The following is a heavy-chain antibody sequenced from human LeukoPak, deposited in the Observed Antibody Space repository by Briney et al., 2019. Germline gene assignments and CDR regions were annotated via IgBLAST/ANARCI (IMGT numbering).Heavy chain of an antibody. CDR1: GFTFSSYA. CDR2: ISGSGGST. D-gene: IGHD3-10*01. CDR3: ARDPHMVRGVIT. Sequence: GGSLRLSCAASGFTFSSYAMSWVRQAPGKGLEWVSAISGSGGSTYYADSVKGRFTISRDNAKNSLYLQMNSLRAEDTAVYYCARDPHMVRGVITWGQGTLVTVSS. J-gene: IGHJ4*02. V-gene: IGHV3-23*01.